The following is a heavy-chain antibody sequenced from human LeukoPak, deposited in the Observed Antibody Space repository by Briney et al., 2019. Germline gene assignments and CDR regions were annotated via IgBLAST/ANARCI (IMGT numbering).Heavy chain of an antibody. V-gene: IGHV4-59*01. CDR1: GGSISSYY. J-gene: IGHJ4*02. Sequence: PSETLSLTCSVSGGSISSYYWSWIRQPPGKGLEWIGYIYYSGSTNYNPSLKSRVTISVDTSKNQFSLRLSSVTAADTAVYYCARGLEGYSSFDYWGEGTLVTVSS. D-gene: IGHD5-18*01. CDR2: IYYSGST. CDR3: ARGLEGYSSFDY.